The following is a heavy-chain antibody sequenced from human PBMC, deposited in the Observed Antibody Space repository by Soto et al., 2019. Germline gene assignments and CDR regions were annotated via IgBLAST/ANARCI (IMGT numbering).Heavy chain of an antibody. V-gene: IGHV4-59*01. CDR3: AREGYSSTWYRASDGMDV. CDR2: IYYSGGT. J-gene: IGHJ6*02. CDR1: GGSISRYY. D-gene: IGHD6-13*01. Sequence: SQTLSLTCTVAGGSISRYYCSWIRQPPGKVLEWIGYIYYSGGTNYNPPLKSRITISVDTSNTQLALKLRSVTAADTAVYYCAREGYSSTWYRASDGMDVWGQGTPVTVSS.